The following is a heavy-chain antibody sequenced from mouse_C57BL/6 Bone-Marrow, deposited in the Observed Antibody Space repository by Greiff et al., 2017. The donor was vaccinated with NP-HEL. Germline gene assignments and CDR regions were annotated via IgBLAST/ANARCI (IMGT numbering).Heavy chain of an antibody. CDR2: IYPGDGDT. V-gene: IGHV1-80*01. J-gene: IGHJ4*01. Sequence: QVQLQQSGAELVKPGASVKISCKASGYALSSYWMNWVKERPGKGLEWIGQIYPGDGDTKYNGKFKGKVTLTAVKPPSTAYMQVRRLTSEDSAVYFCAREDYGGSRYGYAMNNWGQGPSVTVSS. D-gene: IGHD1-1*01. CDR3: AREDYGGSRYGYAMNN. CDR1: GYALSSYW.